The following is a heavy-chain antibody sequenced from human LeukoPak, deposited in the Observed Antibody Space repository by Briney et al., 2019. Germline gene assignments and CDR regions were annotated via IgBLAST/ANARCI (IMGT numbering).Heavy chain of an antibody. D-gene: IGHD4-17*01. CDR2: INAGNGNT. Sequence: GASVKVSCKASGYTFTSYAMHWVRQAPGQRLEWMGWINAGNGNTKYSQKFQGRVTITRDTSGSTAYMELSSLRSEDTAVYYCARDWTVTTLQYYYGMDVWGQGTTVTVSS. J-gene: IGHJ6*02. CDR3: ARDWTVTTLQYYYGMDV. CDR1: GYTFTSYA. V-gene: IGHV1-3*01.